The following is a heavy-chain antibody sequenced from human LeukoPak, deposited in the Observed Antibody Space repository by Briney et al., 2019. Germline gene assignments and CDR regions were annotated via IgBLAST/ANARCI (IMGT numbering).Heavy chain of an antibody. CDR2: INHSGNT. D-gene: IGHD3-10*01. CDR3: ATGSGSYYNFDY. J-gene: IGHJ4*02. V-gene: IGHV4-34*01. CDR1: GGSFSGYY. Sequence: PSETLSLTCAVYGGSFSGYYWSWIRQAPGKGLEWIGEINHSGNTNYNPSLKSRVTISVDTSKNQFSLKLSSVTAADTAVYYCATGSGSYYNFDYWGQGTLVTVSS.